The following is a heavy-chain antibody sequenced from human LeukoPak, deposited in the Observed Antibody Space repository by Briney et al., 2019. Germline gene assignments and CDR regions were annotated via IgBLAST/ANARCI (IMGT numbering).Heavy chain of an antibody. D-gene: IGHD2/OR15-2a*01. J-gene: IGHJ4*02. V-gene: IGHV1-2*02. CDR2: INPNSGGT. CDR1: GYTFTGYY. CDR3: ARDPFDAATLDY. Sequence: ASVKVSCKASGYTFTGYYMHWVRQAPGQGLEWMGWINPNSGGTNYAQKFQGRVTLTVDTSISTAYMELSRLESRDTAVYYCARDPFDAATLDYWGQGSLVTVSS.